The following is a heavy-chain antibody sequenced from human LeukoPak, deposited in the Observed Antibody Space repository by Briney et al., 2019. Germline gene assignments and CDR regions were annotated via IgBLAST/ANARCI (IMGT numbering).Heavy chain of an antibody. CDR3: ARGHYEMGV. CDR1: GFTFRDYY. CDR2: IAHSGNGM. Sequence: GGSLRLSCAASGFTFRDYYMTWIRQAPGKGLEWVSHIAHSGNGMWYADAVKGRFTISRDNAKNLLFLQMDSLRAEDTAVYYCARGHYEMGVWGQGTTVIVSS. J-gene: IGHJ6*02. V-gene: IGHV3-11*01.